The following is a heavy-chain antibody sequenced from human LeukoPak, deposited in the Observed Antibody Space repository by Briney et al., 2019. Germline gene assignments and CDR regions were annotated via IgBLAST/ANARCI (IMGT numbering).Heavy chain of an antibody. J-gene: IGHJ4*02. D-gene: IGHD3-10*01. V-gene: IGHV3-53*01. CDR2: IYSGGST. CDR1: GFTVSSNY. CDR3: ARAAGSGSYQFDY. Sequence: PGGSLRLSCAASGFTVSSNYMSWVRQAPGKGLEWVSVIYSGGSTYYAESVKGRFTISRDNSKNTLYLQMNSLRAEDTAVYYCARAAGSGSYQFDYWGQGTLVTVSS.